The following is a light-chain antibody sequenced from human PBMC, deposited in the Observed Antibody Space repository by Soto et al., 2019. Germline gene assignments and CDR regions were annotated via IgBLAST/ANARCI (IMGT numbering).Light chain of an antibody. J-gene: IGKJ1*01. CDR1: HSVSSSY. V-gene: IGKV3-20*01. CDR2: GAS. CDR3: QQYGSSPGT. Sequence: EIVLTQSPGTLSLSPGERATLSYRSSHSVSSSYLAWYQQKPGQAPKLLIFGASIRATDIPDRFSGSGSGTDFTLTISRLEPEDFAVYYCQQYGSSPGTFGQGTKVDIK.